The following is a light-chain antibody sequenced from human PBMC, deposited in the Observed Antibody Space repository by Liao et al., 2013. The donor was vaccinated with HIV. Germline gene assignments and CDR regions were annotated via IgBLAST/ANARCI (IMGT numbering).Light chain of an antibody. V-gene: IGLV3-21*04. J-gene: IGLJ3*02. CDR1: NIGSKS. CDR3: QVWDSSSDHWV. CDR2: YDS. Sequence: SYKLTQPPSVSVAPGKTARITCGGNNIGSKSVHWYQQKPGQAPVLVIYYDSDRPSGIPERFSGSNSGNTATLTISRVEAGDEADYYCQVWDSSSDHWVFGGGTKADRP.